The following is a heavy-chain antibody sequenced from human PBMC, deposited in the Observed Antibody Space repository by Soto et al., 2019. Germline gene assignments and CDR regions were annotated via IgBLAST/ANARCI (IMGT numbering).Heavy chain of an antibody. Sequence: QVQLVESGGGVVQPGRSLRLSCAASGFTFSSYAMHWVRQAPGKGLEWVAVISYDGSNKYYADSVKGRFTISRDNSKNTLYLQMNSLRAEDTAVYYCARDYYRFNSGYGFSRDVWGQGSTVTFSS. D-gene: IGHD5-12*01. J-gene: IGHJ6*02. V-gene: IGHV3-30-3*01. CDR3: ARDYYRFNSGYGFSRDV. CDR2: ISYDGSNK. CDR1: GFTFSSYA.